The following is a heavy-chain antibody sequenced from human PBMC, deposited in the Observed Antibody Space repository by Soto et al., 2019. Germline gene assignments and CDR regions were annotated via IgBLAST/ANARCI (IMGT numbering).Heavy chain of an antibody. CDR2: IYSSGST. D-gene: IGHD3-3*01. J-gene: IGHJ5*02. V-gene: IGHV4-4*07. Sequence: SETLSLTCTVTGGAISCYCWTWSRQSDGEGLEWIGRIYSSGSTNYNPSLKSRVTISLDTSMNYFSLRLSSVTAADTAVYYCARGQRFSDWFDPWGQGTLVTVSS. CDR1: GGAISCYC. CDR3: ARGQRFSDWFDP.